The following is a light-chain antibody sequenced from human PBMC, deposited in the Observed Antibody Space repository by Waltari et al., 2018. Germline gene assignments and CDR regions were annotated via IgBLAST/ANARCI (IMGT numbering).Light chain of an antibody. CDR1: SSDVGGYNC. Sequence: QSALTQPPSASGSPGQSVTISCTGTSSDVGGYNCVSWYQQHPGKAPKLMIYDVSKRPSGVPDRFSCSKSGNTSYLTVSGLQAEDEADCYCNSYAGSNSVLFGAGTKLTVL. V-gene: IGLV2-8*01. CDR3: NSYAGSNSVL. J-gene: IGLJ2*01. CDR2: DVS.